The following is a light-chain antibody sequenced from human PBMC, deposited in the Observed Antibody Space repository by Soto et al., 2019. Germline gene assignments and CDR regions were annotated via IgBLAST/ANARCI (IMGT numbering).Light chain of an antibody. CDR1: SGDVGGYNF. CDR2: DVS. Sequence: QSVLTQPRSVSGSPGQSVTISCTGTSGDVGGYNFVSWYQQHPGKAPSLIIFDVSPRPSGVPDRFSGSKSGNTASLTISGLQADDEADYDCCSYGGSYTWVFGGGTKVTVL. V-gene: IGLV2-11*01. CDR3: CSYGGSYTWV. J-gene: IGLJ1*01.